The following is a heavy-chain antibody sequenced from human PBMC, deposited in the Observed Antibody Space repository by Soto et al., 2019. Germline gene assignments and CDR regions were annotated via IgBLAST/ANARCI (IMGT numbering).Heavy chain of an antibody. CDR3: ADSGKARLPICRDTSRSSLYLQMNSLRAEDAAVSAAVTELSFRENWF. Sequence: SETLSLTCAVSGGSIASADWWNWVRQTQEKGLEWIGEIFHEGDIIYNPSLKSRVTLSVDKSKNHLSLEVTSVTAADTALQYNADSGKARLPICRDTSRSSLYLQMNSLRAEDAAVSAAVTELSFRENWF. CDR1: GGSIASADW. D-gene: IGHD6-19*01. V-gene: IGHV4-4*02. CDR2: IFHEGDI. J-gene: IGHJ5*01.